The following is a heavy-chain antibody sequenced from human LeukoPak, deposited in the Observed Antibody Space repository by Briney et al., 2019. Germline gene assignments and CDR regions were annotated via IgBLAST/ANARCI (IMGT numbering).Heavy chain of an antibody. Sequence: ASGTVCCKVAGYTLTELSMHWVRQAPGKGLGLMGGSDPEDGETIYAQKFQGRVTMTEDTSTDTANMELSSLSSEDTAVYYCARGEGGVYDFWSGYYYFDYWGQGTLVTVSS. D-gene: IGHD3-3*01. CDR3: ARGEGGVYDFWSGYYYFDY. CDR1: GYTLTELS. V-gene: IGHV1-24*01. CDR2: SDPEDGET. J-gene: IGHJ4*02.